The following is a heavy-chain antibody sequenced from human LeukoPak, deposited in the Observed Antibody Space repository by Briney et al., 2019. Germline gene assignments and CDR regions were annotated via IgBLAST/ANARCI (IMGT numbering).Heavy chain of an antibody. CDR1: GGSISSYY. V-gene: IGHV4-4*07. D-gene: IGHD6-13*01. CDR3: AREGPNLYSSSWAPIPHYYYYGMDV. Sequence: SETLSLTCTVSGGSISSYYWSWIRQPAGKGVEWIGRIYTSGSTIYNPSLKSRVTMSVDTSKNQFSLKLSSVTAADTAVYYCAREGPNLYSSSWAPIPHYYYYGMDVWGQGTTVTVSS. J-gene: IGHJ6*02. CDR2: IYTSGST.